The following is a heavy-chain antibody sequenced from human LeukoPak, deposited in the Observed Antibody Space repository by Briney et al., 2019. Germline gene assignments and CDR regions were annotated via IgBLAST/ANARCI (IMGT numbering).Heavy chain of an antibody. D-gene: IGHD5-18*01. V-gene: IGHV4-39*01. CDR3: ARGYSYGSFDY. J-gene: IGHJ4*02. Sequence: GSLRLSCAASGFTFSSYSMNWVRQPPGKGLEWIGSIYYSGSTYYNPSLKSRVTISVDTSKNQFSLKLSSVTAADTAVYYCARGYSYGSFDYWGQGTLVTVSS. CDR2: IYYSGST. CDR1: GFTFSSYSMN.